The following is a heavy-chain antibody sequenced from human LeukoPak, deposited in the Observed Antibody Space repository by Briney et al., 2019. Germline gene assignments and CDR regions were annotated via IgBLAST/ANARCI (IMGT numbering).Heavy chain of an antibody. CDR3: SKTPHDYSNYVDYFDY. CDR1: GFTFSSYG. CDR2: ISDDGNKK. Sequence: GGSLSLSCAASGFTFSSYGMHWLRQAPGKGLEWVAVISDDGNKKYYTDPVKGRFTISSHNSKNPLYLQMNSLRAEYTAGYYCSKTPHDYSNYVDYFDYWGQGTLVTVSS. V-gene: IGHV3-30*18. D-gene: IGHD4-11*01. J-gene: IGHJ4*02.